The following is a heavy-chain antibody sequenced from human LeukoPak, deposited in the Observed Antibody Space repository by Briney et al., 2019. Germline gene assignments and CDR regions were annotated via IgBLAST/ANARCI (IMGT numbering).Heavy chain of an antibody. V-gene: IGHV3-48*01. CDR3: ARRKDSGSQSHDY. CDR2: ISAGSGTI. Sequence: PGGSLRLSCAVSEFTFSIYGMNWVRQAPGKGLEWVSYISAGSGTISYADSVKGRFTISRDNAQNSLYLRMNSLRAEDTAVYYCARRKDSGSQSHDYWGQGTLVTVSS. CDR1: EFTFSIYG. J-gene: IGHJ4*02. D-gene: IGHD1-26*01.